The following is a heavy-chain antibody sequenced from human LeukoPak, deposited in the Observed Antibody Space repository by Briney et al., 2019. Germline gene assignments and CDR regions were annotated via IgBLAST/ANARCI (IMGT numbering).Heavy chain of an antibody. V-gene: IGHV3-21*01. CDR3: ARVSYSSSWLDP. Sequence: GGSLRLSCAASGFTFSSYSMNWVRQAPGKGLEWVSSISSSSSYIYYADSVKGRFTISRDNAKNSLYLQMNSLGAEDTAVYYCARVSYSSSWLDPWGQGTLVTVSS. CDR2: ISSSSSYI. CDR1: GFTFSSYS. D-gene: IGHD6-13*01. J-gene: IGHJ5*02.